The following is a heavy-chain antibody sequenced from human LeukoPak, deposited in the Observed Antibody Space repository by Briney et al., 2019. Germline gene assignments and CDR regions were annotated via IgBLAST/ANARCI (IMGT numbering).Heavy chain of an antibody. Sequence: SETLSLTCAVYGGSFSGPFWSWIRQPSGKGLEWIGDINHSGSTNYNPSPRSRVTISVDTSKSQFSLNLSSVTAADTAVYYCARGDIALDYWGQGTLVTVSS. D-gene: IGHD5-12*01. CDR3: ARGDIALDY. CDR1: GGSFSGPF. V-gene: IGHV4-34*01. CDR2: INHSGST. J-gene: IGHJ4*02.